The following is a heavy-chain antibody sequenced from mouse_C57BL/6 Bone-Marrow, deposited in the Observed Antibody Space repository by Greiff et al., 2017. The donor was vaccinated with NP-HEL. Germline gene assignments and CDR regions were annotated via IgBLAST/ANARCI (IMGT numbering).Heavy chain of an antibody. J-gene: IGHJ1*03. D-gene: IGHD1-1*01. V-gene: IGHV1-66*01. CDR2: IYPGSGNT. CDR3: AYYYGSSYVYFDV. CDR1: GYSFTSYY. Sequence: QVQLQQSGPELVKPGASVKISCKASGYSFTSYYIHWVKQRPGQGLEWIGWIYPGSGNTKYNEKFKGKATLTADTSSSTAYMQLSSLTSEDSAVYYCAYYYGSSYVYFDVWGTGTTVTVSS.